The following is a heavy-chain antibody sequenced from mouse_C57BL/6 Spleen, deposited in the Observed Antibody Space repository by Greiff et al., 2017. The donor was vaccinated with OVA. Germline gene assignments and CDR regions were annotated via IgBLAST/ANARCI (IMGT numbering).Heavy chain of an antibody. CDR2: IDPEDGET. CDR3: ARNLLLDD. CDR1: GFTITDYY. V-gene: IGHV14-2*01. J-gene: IGHJ4*01. Sequence: VQLQQSGAELVKPGASVKLSCTASGFTITDYYMHWVKQRTEQSLAWIGRIDPEDGETKYAPKFQGKATRTADTSSNTAYLQLSSLTSEDTAVYYCARNLLLDDWGKGTSVTVSS. D-gene: IGHD2-10*01.